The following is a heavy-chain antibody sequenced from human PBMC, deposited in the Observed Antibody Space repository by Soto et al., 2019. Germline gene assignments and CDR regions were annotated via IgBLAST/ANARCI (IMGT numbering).Heavy chain of an antibody. J-gene: IGHJ4*02. CDR1: GLTFSSYW. V-gene: IGHV3-74*01. CDR2: INTDGSST. D-gene: IGHD1-26*01. Sequence: EVQLVESGGGLVQPGGSLRLSCAASGLTFSSYWMHWVRQAPGKGLVWVSRINTDGSSTTYADSVKGRFTISRDNTKNTRYRQMNSLRVEDTAVYYWARASGSNIHFDYWGQGTLVTVSS. CDR3: ARASGSNIHFDY.